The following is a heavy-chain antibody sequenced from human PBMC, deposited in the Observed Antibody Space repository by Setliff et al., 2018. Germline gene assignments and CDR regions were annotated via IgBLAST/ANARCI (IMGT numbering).Heavy chain of an antibody. CDR2: INHYGST. V-gene: IGHV4-34*01. CDR3: ARRWNFGPDGSGIHDGFDM. D-gene: IGHD3-10*01. CDR1: DGSFSDYY. Sequence: LSLTCAVYDGSFSDYYWSWIRQPPGKGLEWIGEINHYGSTKYKSSLKSRVTISVDTPKNQFSLKLHSVTAADTAVYYCARRWNFGPDGSGIHDGFDMWGEGTMVTVSS. J-gene: IGHJ3*02.